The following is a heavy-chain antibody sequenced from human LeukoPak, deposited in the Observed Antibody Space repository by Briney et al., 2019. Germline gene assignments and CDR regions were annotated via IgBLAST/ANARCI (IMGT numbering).Heavy chain of an antibody. V-gene: IGHV1-8*01. Sequence: ASVKVSCKASGYTFTSYDINWVRQATGQGLEWMGWMNPNSGNTGYAQKFQGRVTMTKNTSISTAYMELSSLRSEDTAVYYCAREAYYYGSGSYYYFDYWGQGTLVTVSS. CDR2: MNPNSGNT. CDR1: GYTFTSYD. D-gene: IGHD3-10*01. J-gene: IGHJ4*02. CDR3: AREAYYYGSGSYYYFDY.